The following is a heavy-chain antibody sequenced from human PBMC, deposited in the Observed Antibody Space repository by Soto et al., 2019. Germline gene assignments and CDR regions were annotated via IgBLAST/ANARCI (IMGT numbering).Heavy chain of an antibody. D-gene: IGHD1-26*01. V-gene: IGHV3-23*01. Sequence: GGSLRLSCAASGFTFSSYAMSWVRQAPGKGLEWVSAISGSGGSTYYADSVKGRFTISRDNSKNTLYLQMNSLRAEDTAVYYCAKDSDSGSYYVPDPDYWGQGTLVTVSS. CDR1: GFTFSSYA. CDR3: AKDSDSGSYYVPDPDY. J-gene: IGHJ4*02. CDR2: ISGSGGST.